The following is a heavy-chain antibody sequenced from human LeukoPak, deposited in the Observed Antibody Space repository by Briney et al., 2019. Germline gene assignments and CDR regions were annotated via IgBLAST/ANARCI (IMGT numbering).Heavy chain of an antibody. CDR1: GGSISSSNW. D-gene: IGHD3-10*01. J-gene: IGHJ4*02. V-gene: IGHV4-4*02. CDR2: IYHSGST. Sequence: PSETLSLTCAVSGGSISSSNWWSWVRQPPGKGLEWIGEIYHSGSTNYNPSLKSRVTISVDTSKNQFSLKLTSVTAADTAVYYCARRRGYYDSGNYYGLDIDYWGQGTLVTVSS. CDR3: ARRRGYYDSGNYYGLDIDY.